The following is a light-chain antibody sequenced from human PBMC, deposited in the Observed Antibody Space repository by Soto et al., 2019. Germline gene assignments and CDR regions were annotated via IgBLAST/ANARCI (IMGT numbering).Light chain of an antibody. Sequence: DIQMTQSPSSLSASVGDRVTITCRASQSISSYLNWYQQKPGKAPKPLIYAASSLQSGVPSRFSGSGSGTDFTLTISSLQPEYFATYYCQQSYSTPDTFGQGTKLEIK. CDR3: QQSYSTPDT. V-gene: IGKV1-39*01. J-gene: IGKJ2*01. CDR1: QSISSY. CDR2: AAS.